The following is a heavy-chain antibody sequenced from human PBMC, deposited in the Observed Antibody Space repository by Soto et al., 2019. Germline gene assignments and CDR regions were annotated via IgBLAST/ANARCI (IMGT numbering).Heavy chain of an antibody. Sequence: PXEXLKISCKCSGYXFTSYLVVWVRHMPGKGLELMGISYPGYSDTRYSPSFQGQVTISSDKSISTAYLQWSIMKASDTATYYCARQIIVREHYYFDYWGQGTLVTVSS. CDR3: ARQIIVREHYYFDY. V-gene: IGHV5-51*01. CDR1: GYXFTSYL. CDR2: SYPGYSDT. J-gene: IGHJ4*02. D-gene: IGHD2-8*01.